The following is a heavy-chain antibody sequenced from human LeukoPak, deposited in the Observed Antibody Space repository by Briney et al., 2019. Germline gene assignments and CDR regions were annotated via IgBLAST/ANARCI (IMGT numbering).Heavy chain of an antibody. J-gene: IGHJ4*02. D-gene: IGHD1-26*01. CDR2: IRNKTNSYTT. V-gene: IGHV3-72*01. CDR3: ARGVSGSSYFDY. Sequence: GGSLRLSCAASGFIFSDHYMDWVRQAPGKGLEWVGRIRNKTNSYTTEYAASVKGRFTISQDDSKNSLYLQMNSLRTEDTAVYYCARGVSGSSYFDYWGQGTLVTVSS. CDR1: GFIFSDHY.